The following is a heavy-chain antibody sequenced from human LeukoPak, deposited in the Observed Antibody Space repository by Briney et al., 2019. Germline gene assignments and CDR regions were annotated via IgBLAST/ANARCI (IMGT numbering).Heavy chain of an antibody. CDR1: GGSISSYY. V-gene: IGHV4-59*12. J-gene: IGHJ4*02. CDR2: IYYSGST. Sequence: PSETLSLTCTVSGGSISSYYWSWIRQPPGKGLEWIGYIYYSGSTNYNPSLKSRVTISVDTSKNQFSLKLGSVIAADTAVYYCARGTVGIPFDYWGQGTLVTVSS. CDR3: ARGTVGIPFDY.